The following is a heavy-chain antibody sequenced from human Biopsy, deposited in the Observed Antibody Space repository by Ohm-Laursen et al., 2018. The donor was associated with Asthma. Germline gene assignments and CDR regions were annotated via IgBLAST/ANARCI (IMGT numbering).Heavy chain of an antibody. CDR3: AREGITGTTAWFDP. D-gene: IGHD1-7*01. V-gene: IGHV1-2*06. Sequence: GASVKVSCNASGYTFTGYYMHWVRQAPGQGLEWMGRINPNSGGTNYAQKFQGRVTMTRDTSISTAYMELSRLRSDDTAVYYCAREGITGTTAWFDPWGQGTLVTVSS. CDR2: INPNSGGT. J-gene: IGHJ5*02. CDR1: GYTFTGYY.